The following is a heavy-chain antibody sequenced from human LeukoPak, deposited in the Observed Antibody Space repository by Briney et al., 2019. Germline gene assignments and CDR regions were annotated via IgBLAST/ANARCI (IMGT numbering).Heavy chain of an antibody. Sequence: SETLSLTCIVSGGSISSSSSYWGWIRQPPGKGLEWIGSIYYSGNTYYNPSLKSRVTISVDTSKNDFSLKLTSVTAADTAVYYCARDRLIGAAAYNWFDPWGQGTLVTVSS. CDR2: IYYSGNT. CDR3: ARDRLIGAAAYNWFDP. J-gene: IGHJ5*02. D-gene: IGHD6-13*01. CDR1: GGSISSSSSY. V-gene: IGHV4-39*07.